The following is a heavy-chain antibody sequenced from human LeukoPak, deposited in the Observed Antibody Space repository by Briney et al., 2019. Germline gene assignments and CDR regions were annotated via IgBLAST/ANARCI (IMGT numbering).Heavy chain of an antibody. D-gene: IGHD6-19*01. CDR3: ARDHSSATSLDY. V-gene: IGHV4-61*02. CDR2: IYTSGST. Sequence: SETLSLTCTVSGGSISSDGYYWSWIRQPAGKGLEWIGRIYTSGSTNYNPSLKSRVTLSVDTSKNQFSLKLSSVTAADTAVYYCARDHSSATSLDYWGQGTLVTVSS. J-gene: IGHJ4*02. CDR1: GGSISSDGYY.